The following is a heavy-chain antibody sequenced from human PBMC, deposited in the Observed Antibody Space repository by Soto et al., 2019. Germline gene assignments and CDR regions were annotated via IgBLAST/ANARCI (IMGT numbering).Heavy chain of an antibody. J-gene: IGHJ4*02. CDR3: AREVAAAGTFLFDS. V-gene: IGHV4-59*01. D-gene: IGHD6-13*01. Sequence: NPSETLSLTCTVSGGSISSYYWSWIRQPPGKGLEWIGYIYYSGSTNYNPSLKSRVTISVDTSKNQFSLKLSPLTAADPAVFYCAREVAAAGTFLFDSGGQGTLVPVPP. CDR2: IYYSGST. CDR1: GGSISSYY.